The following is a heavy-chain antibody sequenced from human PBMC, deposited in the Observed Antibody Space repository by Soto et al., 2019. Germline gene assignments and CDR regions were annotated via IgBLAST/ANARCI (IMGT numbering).Heavy chain of an antibody. CDR3: ARANILWFGESPSPDFYY. Sequence: ASVKGSCKAAGYSLTIDGISWGRQAPGQGLEWMGWISAYNGNTNYAQKFQGRVTITADESTSTAYMELSSLRSEDTAVYYCARANILWFGESPSPDFYYWGQGTLVTVSS. J-gene: IGHJ4*02. CDR2: ISAYNGNT. V-gene: IGHV1-18*01. D-gene: IGHD3-10*01. CDR1: GYSLTIDG.